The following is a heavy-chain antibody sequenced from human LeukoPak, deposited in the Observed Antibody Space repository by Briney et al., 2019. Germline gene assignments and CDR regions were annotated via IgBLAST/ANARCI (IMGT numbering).Heavy chain of an antibody. V-gene: IGHV3-23*01. CDR1: GYTFNRYA. D-gene: IGHD4-23*01. Sequence: GGSVRLLCAASGYTFNRYAMSWVRQAPGKALEWVSDISGSGGSTYYADSVKGRFTISRDNSKNTLYLQMNSLRAEDTAVYYCAKAASPGYGGSGYWGQGTLVTVSS. J-gene: IGHJ4*02. CDR2: ISGSGGST. CDR3: AKAASPGYGGSGY.